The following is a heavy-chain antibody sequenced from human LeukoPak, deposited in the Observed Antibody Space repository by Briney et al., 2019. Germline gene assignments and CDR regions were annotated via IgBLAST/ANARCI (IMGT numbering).Heavy chain of an antibody. CDR2: INHSGRT. D-gene: IGHD2-15*01. V-gene: IGHV4-34*01. CDR1: GGSFSGYY. CDR3: ARGPCYGSCFDY. J-gene: IGHJ4*02. Sequence: PAETLSLTCAVSGGSFSGYYWTWIRQPPGKGLEWIGEINHSGRTNYNPSLKSRVIMSVDTSKNQFSLKLSSVTAADTAVYYCARGPCYGSCFDYWGQGTLVTVSS.